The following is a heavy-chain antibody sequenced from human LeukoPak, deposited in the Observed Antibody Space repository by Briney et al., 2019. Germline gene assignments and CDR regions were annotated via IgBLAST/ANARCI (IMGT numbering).Heavy chain of an antibody. J-gene: IGHJ5*02. V-gene: IGHV5-51*01. CDR2: IYPGDSRI. CDR1: GFDFTAYG. CDR3: ACRMLTSTRFEP. Sequence: GESLKISCKCSGFDFTAYGIAWVRQMPGKGLEWMAVIYPGDSRIRYNPSFQGQVTISADKSINTAYLQWSSLKASDTALYYCACRMLTSTRFEPWGQGTLVTVSS. D-gene: IGHD2-2*01.